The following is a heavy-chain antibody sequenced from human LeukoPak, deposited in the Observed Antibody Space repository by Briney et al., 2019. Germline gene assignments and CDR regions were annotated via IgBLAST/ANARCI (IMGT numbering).Heavy chain of an antibody. CDR1: GYSFSTYW. CDR3: ARYYSVLGSFDY. V-gene: IGHV5-51*01. CDR2: MYPGDSDT. Sequence: ESLKISCKASGYSFSTYWIGWVRQMPGKGLEWMGIMYPGDSDTRYSPSFEGQVTISADKSISTAYLQWSSLKASDTAMYYCARYYSVLGSFDYWGQGTLVTVSS. D-gene: IGHD3-10*01. J-gene: IGHJ4*02.